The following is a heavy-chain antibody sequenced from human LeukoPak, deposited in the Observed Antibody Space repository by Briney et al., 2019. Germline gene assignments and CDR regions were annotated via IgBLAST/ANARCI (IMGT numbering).Heavy chain of an antibody. V-gene: IGHV3-64D*06. CDR1: GFSFNNYA. CDR2: INSDGGSS. CDR3: VKTMVVFGGLIRTDAFDI. J-gene: IGHJ3*02. D-gene: IGHD3-10*01. Sequence: GGSLRPSCSASGFSFNNYAVHWVRQAPGKGLEYVSGINSDGGSSHYADSAKGRFTISRDNSKNALYLQLSSLRPEDTALYYCVKTMVVFGGLIRTDAFDIWGQGTMVTVSS.